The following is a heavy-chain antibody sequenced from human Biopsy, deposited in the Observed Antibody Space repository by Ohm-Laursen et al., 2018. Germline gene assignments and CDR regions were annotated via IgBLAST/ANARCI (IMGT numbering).Heavy chain of an antibody. V-gene: IGHV4-59*01. CDR2: ISSGGRA. Sequence: TLSLTCTVSGGSISDDYWIWIRQPPGKGLQVIGYISSGGRAKYNPSLKSRLTISLDTSKNQLSLRLSSVTAADSAIYYCARERQFRFLEGAFDYWGQGILVTVSS. D-gene: IGHD3-3*01. CDR1: GGSISDDY. J-gene: IGHJ4*02. CDR3: ARERQFRFLEGAFDY.